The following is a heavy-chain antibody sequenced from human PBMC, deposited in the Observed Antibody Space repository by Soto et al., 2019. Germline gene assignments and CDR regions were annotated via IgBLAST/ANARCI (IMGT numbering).Heavy chain of an antibody. CDR2: IWYDGSNK. V-gene: IGHV3-33*01. D-gene: IGHD5-12*01. Sequence: LRLSCAASGFTFSSYGMHWVRQAPGKGLEWVAVIWYDGSNKYYADSVKGRFTISRDNSKNTLYLQMNSLRAEDTAVYYCARGAGYSGYDIDYWGQGTLVTVS. CDR3: ARGAGYSGYDIDY. J-gene: IGHJ4*02. CDR1: GFTFSSYG.